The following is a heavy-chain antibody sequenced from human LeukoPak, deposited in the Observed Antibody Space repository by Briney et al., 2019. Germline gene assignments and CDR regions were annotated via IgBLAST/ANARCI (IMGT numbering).Heavy chain of an antibody. Sequence: SETLSLTCAVYGGSFSGYYWSWIRQTPGKGLEWIGEINPSGSAKYKPSLKSRVTISVTLSKNQFSLDLGSVTAADTGVYYCARGQPPYSAGSTYYAGGFYYYDNWGQGTLVTVSS. CDR1: GGSFSGYY. CDR2: INPSGSA. CDR3: ARGQPPYSAGSTYYAGGFYYYDN. D-gene: IGHD1-7*01. V-gene: IGHV4-34*01. J-gene: IGHJ4*02.